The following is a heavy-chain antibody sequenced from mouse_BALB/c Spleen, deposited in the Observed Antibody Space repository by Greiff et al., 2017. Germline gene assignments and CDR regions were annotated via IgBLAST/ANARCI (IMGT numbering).Heavy chain of an antibody. D-gene: IGHD2-10*01. CDR3: ARRLAYYGNYAAIDY. Sequence: VQLQQSGAELVKPGASVKLSCTASGFNIKDTYMPWVKQRPEQGLEWIGRIDPANGNTKYDQKFQGKATITADTSSNTAYLQLSSLTSEDTAVYYCARRLAYYGNYAAIDYWGQGTSVTVSA. CDR1: GFNIKDTY. CDR2: IDPANGNT. V-gene: IGHV14-3*02. J-gene: IGHJ4*01.